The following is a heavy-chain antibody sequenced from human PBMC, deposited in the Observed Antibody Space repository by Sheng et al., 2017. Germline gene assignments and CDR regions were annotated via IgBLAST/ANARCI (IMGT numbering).Heavy chain of an antibody. D-gene: IGHD3-22*01. CDR2: IYHSGST. V-gene: IGHV4-38-2*02. J-gene: IGHJ3*02. CDR1: GYSISSGYY. CDR3: AREAMDSSGYYPLYHI. Sequence: QVQLQESGPGLVKPSETLSLTCAVSGYSISSGYYWGWIRQPPGKGLEWIGSIYHSGSTYYNPSLKSRVTISVDTSKNQFSLKLSSVTAADTAVYYCAREAMDSSGYYPLYHIWGQGTMVTVSS.